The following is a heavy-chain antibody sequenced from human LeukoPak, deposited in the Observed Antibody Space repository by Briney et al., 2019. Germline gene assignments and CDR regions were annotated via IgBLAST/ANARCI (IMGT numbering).Heavy chain of an antibody. D-gene: IGHD2-2*02. J-gene: IGHJ5*02. Sequence: SVKVSCKASGGTFSSYAISWVRQAPGQGLEWMGGIIPIFGTANYAQKFQGRVTITADESTSAAYMELSSLRSEDTAVYYCASRTPRRGVYCSSTSCYTRVPFDPWGQGTLVTVSS. CDR1: GGTFSSYA. CDR2: IIPIFGTA. V-gene: IGHV1-69*13. CDR3: ASRTPRRGVYCSSTSCYTRVPFDP.